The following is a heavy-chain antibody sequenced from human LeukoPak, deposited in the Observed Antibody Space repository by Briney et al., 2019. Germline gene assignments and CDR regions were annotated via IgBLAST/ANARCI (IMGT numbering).Heavy chain of an antibody. Sequence: PSQTLSLTCTVSGGSISSGDYYWSWIRQPPGKGLEWIGYIYYSGSTNYNPSLKSRVTISVDTSKNQFSLKLSSVTAADTAVYYCAGYHYGDYYFDYWGQGTLVTVSS. CDR1: GGSISSGDYY. J-gene: IGHJ4*02. CDR3: AGYHYGDYYFDY. V-gene: IGHV4-61*08. D-gene: IGHD4-17*01. CDR2: IYYSGST.